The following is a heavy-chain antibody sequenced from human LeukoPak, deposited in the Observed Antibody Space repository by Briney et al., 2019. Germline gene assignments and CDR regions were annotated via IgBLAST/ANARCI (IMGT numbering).Heavy chain of an antibody. CDR1: GLTFSSYE. V-gene: IGHV3-21*01. Sequence: SGGSLRLSCAASGLTFSSYEMNWVRQAPGKGLEWVSSITSSSSHIYYADSVKGRFTISRDNAKNSLYLQIDSLRAEDTAVYYCARDPYSGSYVDYYYYYYMDVWGKGTTVTISS. CDR2: ITSSSSHI. D-gene: IGHD6-13*01. J-gene: IGHJ6*03. CDR3: ARDPYSGSYVDYYYYYYMDV.